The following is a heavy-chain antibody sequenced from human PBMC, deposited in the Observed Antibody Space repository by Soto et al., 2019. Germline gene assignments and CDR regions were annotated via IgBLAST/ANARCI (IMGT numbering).Heavy chain of an antibody. D-gene: IGHD1-26*01. CDR2: IIPIFGTA. J-gene: IGHJ4*02. CDR3: ARDGGRHCGGIDY. Sequence: QVQLVQSGAEVKKPGSSVKVSCKASGGTFSSYSINWVRQDPGQGLEWMGEIIPIFGTANYAQKFQGRVTITADESTSTAYLELSSLISEDTAVYYCARDGGRHCGGIDYWGQGTLVTVSS. V-gene: IGHV1-69*01. CDR1: GGTFSSYS.